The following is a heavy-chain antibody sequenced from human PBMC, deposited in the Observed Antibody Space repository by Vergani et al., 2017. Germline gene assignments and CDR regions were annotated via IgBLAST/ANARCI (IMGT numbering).Heavy chain of an antibody. J-gene: IGHJ5*02. CDR2: IYYSGST. Sequence: QVQLQQWGAGLLKPSETLSLTCAVYGGSISSGGYYWSWIRQHPGKGLEWIGYIYYSGSTYYNPSLKSRVTISVDTSKNQFSLKLSSVTAADTAVYYCARRRFSTSGWFDPWGQGTLVTVSS. V-gene: IGHV4-31*11. CDR1: GGSISSGGYY. D-gene: IGHD6-6*01. CDR3: ARRRFSTSGWFDP.